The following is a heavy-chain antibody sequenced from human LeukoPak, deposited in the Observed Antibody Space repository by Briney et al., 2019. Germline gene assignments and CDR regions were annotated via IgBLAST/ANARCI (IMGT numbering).Heavy chain of an antibody. V-gene: IGHV3-7*03. CDR1: EFNFGNYW. Sequence: GGSLRLSCVVSEFNFGNYWMSWVSQTPGKGLEWVANIKQDGSDRYYVDSVKGRFIISRDNAKNSLYLQMNSLRDEDTAVYYCATALGFTIFGVVIMSFDYWGQGTLVTVSS. J-gene: IGHJ4*02. D-gene: IGHD3-3*01. CDR2: IKQDGSDR. CDR3: ATALGFTIFGVVIMSFDY.